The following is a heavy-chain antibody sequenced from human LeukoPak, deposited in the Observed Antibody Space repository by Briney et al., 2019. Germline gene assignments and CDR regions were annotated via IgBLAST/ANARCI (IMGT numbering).Heavy chain of an antibody. CDR2: LYSSGGS. D-gene: IGHD1-1*01. CDR1: GLVVSDNH. V-gene: IGHV3-53*01. J-gene: IGHJ4*02. Sequence: GGSLRLSCAASGLVVSDNHMSWVRQAPGRGLEWVSVLYSSGGSYHAPSVKGRFSVSRDNSKNTLYLQMNSLRVEDTAVYYCVREGNWAYWGQGTLVTVSS. CDR3: VREGNWAY.